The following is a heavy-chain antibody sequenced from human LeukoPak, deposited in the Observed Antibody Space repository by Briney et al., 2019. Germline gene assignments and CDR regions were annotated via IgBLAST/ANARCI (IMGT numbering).Heavy chain of an antibody. CDR3: ARPINYYDSSGYYYANDY. J-gene: IGHJ4*02. CDR1: GYTFTSYY. V-gene: IGHV1-46*01. D-gene: IGHD3-22*01. Sequence: GASVKDSCKASGYTFTSYYMHWVRQAPGQGLEWMGIINPFGGSTSYAQKFQGRVTMPTDTSTSTAYMELRSLRSDDTAVYYCARPINYYDSSGYYYANDYWGQGTLVTVSS. CDR2: INPFGGST.